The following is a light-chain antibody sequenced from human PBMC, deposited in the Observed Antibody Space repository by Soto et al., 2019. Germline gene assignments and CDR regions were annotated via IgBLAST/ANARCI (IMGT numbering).Light chain of an antibody. Sequence: QSALTQPASVSGSPGQSITISCTGTSSDVGGYNYVSWYQQHPGKAPKLMIYEVSNRPSGVSNRFSGSKSGNTASLTISGLQAEDEAEYYCSSYTGGNPSYVFGTGTKLTVL. CDR2: EVS. CDR3: SSYTGGNPSYV. J-gene: IGLJ1*01. V-gene: IGLV2-14*01. CDR1: SSDVGGYNY.